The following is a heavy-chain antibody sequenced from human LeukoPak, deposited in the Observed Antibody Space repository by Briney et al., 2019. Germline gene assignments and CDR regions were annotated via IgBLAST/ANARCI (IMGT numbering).Heavy chain of an antibody. D-gene: IGHD3-10*01. CDR3: ARLVRGVGYWYFDL. CDR2: IHHSGST. CDR1: GYSINSDYY. Sequence: SETLSLTCAVSGYSINSDYYWGWIRQPPGKGLEWINDIHHSGSTHYNPSLKGRVTISVDTSKNQFSLNLSSVTAADTAMYYCARLVRGVGYWYFDLWGRGTLVTVSS. J-gene: IGHJ2*01. V-gene: IGHV4-38-2*01.